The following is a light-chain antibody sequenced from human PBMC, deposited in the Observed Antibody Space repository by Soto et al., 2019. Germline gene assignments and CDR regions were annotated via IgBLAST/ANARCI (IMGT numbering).Light chain of an antibody. CDR3: AGWDESLSGPV. CDR2: NNN. CDR1: SSNIGTNV. V-gene: IGLV1-44*01. J-gene: IGLJ3*02. Sequence: QSVLTQPPSVSGTPGQRVTISCSGSSSNIGTNVVNWYQQFPGTAPKLLIFNNNNRPSGVPDRVSGSKSGSSASLAISGLLSEDEADYYCAGWDESLSGPVFGGGTKLTVL.